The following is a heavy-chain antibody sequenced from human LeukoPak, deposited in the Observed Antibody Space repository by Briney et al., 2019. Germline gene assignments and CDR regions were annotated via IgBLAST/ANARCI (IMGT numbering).Heavy chain of an antibody. D-gene: IGHD2-8*01. CDR2: ISAYNGNT. CDR3: ARELGCTNGVCYGGNDY. J-gene: IGHJ4*02. Sequence: ASVTVSCKASGYTFTSYGISWVRQAPGQGLEWMGWISAYNGNTNYAQKLQGRVTMTTDTSTSTAYMELRSLRSDDTAVYYCARELGCTNGVCYGGNDYWGQGTLVTVSS. V-gene: IGHV1-18*01. CDR1: GYTFTSYG.